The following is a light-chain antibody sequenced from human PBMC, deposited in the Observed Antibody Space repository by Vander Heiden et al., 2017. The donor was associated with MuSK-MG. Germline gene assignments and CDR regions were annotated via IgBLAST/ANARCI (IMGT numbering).Light chain of an antibody. J-gene: IGKJ2*01. CDR3: QQSYSTPYT. V-gene: IGKV1-39*01. CDR1: QSISSY. CDR2: AAS. Sequence: DIQTTQSPSSLSASVGDRVTITCRASQSISSYLDWYQQKPGKAPKLLIYAASSLQSGVPSRFSGSGSGTDFTLTISSLQPEDFATYYCQQSYSTPYTFGQGTKVEIK.